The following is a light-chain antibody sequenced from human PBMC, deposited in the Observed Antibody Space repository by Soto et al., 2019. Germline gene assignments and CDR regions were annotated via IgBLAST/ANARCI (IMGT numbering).Light chain of an antibody. CDR2: DAS. V-gene: IGKV3-15*01. J-gene: IGKJ1*01. Sequence: EVVMTQSPATLSVSPGVRATLSCRASQSVSRKLAWYQQKPGQAPRLLIYDASTRATGIPARFSGSGSGTEFTLTIGSLQSEDLAVYYCQQYDYWPETFGQGTKVEI. CDR1: QSVSRK. CDR3: QQYDYWPET.